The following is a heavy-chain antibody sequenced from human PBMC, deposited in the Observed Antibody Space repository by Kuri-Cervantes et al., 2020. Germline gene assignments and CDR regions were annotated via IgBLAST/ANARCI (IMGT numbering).Heavy chain of an antibody. Sequence: SETLSLTCTVSGGSISSYYWSWIRQPPGKGPEWIGYIYYSGSTKYNPSLKSRVTISVDTSKKQFSLKLSSVTAADTAVYYCARGAPQYCSGGSCFYYYYYGMDVWGQGTTVTVSS. CDR1: GGSISSYY. CDR2: IYYSGST. J-gene: IGHJ6*02. V-gene: IGHV4-59*01. D-gene: IGHD2-15*01. CDR3: ARGAPQYCSGGSCFYYYYYGMDV.